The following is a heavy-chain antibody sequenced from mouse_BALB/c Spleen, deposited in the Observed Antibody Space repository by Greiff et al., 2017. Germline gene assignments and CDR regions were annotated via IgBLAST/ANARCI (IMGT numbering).Heavy chain of an antibody. CDR2: INPNNGGT. Sequence: EVKLMESGPELVKPGASVKIPCKASGYTFTDYNMDWVKQSHGKSLEWIGDINPNNGGTIYNQKFKGKATLTVDKSSSTAYMELRSLTSEDTAVYYCARWGYLYYAMDYWGQGTSVTVSS. D-gene: IGHD3-1*01. CDR1: GYTFTDYN. V-gene: IGHV1-18*01. J-gene: IGHJ4*01. CDR3: ARWGYLYYAMDY.